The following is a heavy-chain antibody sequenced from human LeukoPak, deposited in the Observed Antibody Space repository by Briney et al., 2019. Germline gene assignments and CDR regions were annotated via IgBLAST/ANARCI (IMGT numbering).Heavy chain of an antibody. CDR2: IWYDGSNK. D-gene: IGHD1-14*01. Sequence: GGSLRLSCAASGFTFSNYAMHWVRQAPGEGLKWVAVIWYDGSNKYYADSAKGRFTISRDNSKNTLFLQMNSLRAEDTAVYYCARDRGTTYALDYWGQGTLVTVSS. J-gene: IGHJ4*02. V-gene: IGHV3-33*02. CDR1: GFTFSNYA. CDR3: ARDRGTTYALDY.